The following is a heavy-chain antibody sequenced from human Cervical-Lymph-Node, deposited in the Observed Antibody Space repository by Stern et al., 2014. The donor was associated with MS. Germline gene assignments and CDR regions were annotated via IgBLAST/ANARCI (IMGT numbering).Heavy chain of an antibody. V-gene: IGHV4-59*01. CDR1: GGSITSYY. CDR2: VYYSGST. D-gene: IGHD3-10*01. Sequence: QVQLQKSGPGLVKPSETLSLTCTVSGGSITSYYWSWIRQPPGKGLEWIGHVYYSGSTNYNPSLKSRVTISVDTSKNQFSLKLRSVTAADTAVYYCARRGQYGSYPLYYYYGMDVWGQGTTVTVSS. J-gene: IGHJ6*02. CDR3: ARRGQYGSYPLYYYYGMDV.